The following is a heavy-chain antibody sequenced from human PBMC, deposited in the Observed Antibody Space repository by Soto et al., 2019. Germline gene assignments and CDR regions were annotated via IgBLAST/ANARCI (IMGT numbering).Heavy chain of an antibody. D-gene: IGHD1-1*01. J-gene: IGHJ6*02. Sequence: ASVMVSCKASGYDVTRYYIHWVRQGPGQGLEWMGIINPTGGGRTKYAQKFQGRVTVTSDRSTSTVYMELTSLRSDDTAVYYCAKVGXNDGDPHLDYYYYGMDVWGQGTTVTVSS. CDR1: GYDVTRYY. V-gene: IGHV1-46*01. CDR2: INPTGGGRT. CDR3: AKVGXNDGDPHLDYYYYGMDV.